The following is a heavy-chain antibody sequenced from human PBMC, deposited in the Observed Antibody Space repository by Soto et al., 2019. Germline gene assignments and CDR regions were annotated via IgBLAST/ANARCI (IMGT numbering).Heavy chain of an antibody. V-gene: IGHV3-9*01. Sequence: EVQLVESGGALVQPGRSLRLSCATSGFTFDDYAMHWVRQAPGKGLEWVSGISWSSGTIVYADSVKGRFTISRDNAKNSLFLQMNSLRAEDTALYYCTKGAGPFTTSPYYFDYWGQGTLVTVSS. CDR3: TKGAGPFTTSPYYFDY. J-gene: IGHJ4*02. D-gene: IGHD3-22*01. CDR1: GFTFDDYA. CDR2: ISWSSGTI.